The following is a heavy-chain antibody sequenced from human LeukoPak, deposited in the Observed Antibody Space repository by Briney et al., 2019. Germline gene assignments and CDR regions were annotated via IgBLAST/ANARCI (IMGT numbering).Heavy chain of an antibody. D-gene: IGHD3-16*01. CDR1: GGTFSSYA. CDR2: IIPIFGTA. J-gene: IGHJ4*02. V-gene: IGHV1-69*06. CDR3: ARDNASRDPPHFDY. Sequence: SVKVSCKASGGTFSSYAISWVRQAPGQGLEWMGGIIPIFGTANYAQKFRGRVTITADKSTRTAYMELSSLRSEDTAVYYCARDNASRDPPHFDYWGQGTLVTVSS.